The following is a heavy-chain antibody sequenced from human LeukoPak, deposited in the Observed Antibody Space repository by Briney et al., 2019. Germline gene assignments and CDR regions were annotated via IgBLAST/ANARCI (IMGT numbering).Heavy chain of an antibody. D-gene: IGHD3/OR15-3a*01. CDR2: ISGSGGST. Sequence: SGGSLRLSCAASGFTFSNYAMSWVRQAPGKGLEWVSAISGSGGSTSHADSVKGRFTISGDNSKNTLYLQMSSLRVEDTAVYHCAKSSWTDYYLSYFDYWGQGTLVTVSS. CDR1: GFTFSNYA. V-gene: IGHV3-23*01. CDR3: AKSSWTDYYLSYFDY. J-gene: IGHJ4*02.